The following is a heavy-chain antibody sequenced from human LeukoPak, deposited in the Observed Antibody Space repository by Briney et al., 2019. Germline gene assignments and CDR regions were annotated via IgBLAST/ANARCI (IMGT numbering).Heavy chain of an antibody. CDR2: ISYDGSRK. D-gene: IGHD1-14*01. V-gene: IGHV3-30*18. CDR1: GLTFRNYA. J-gene: IGHJ4*02. Sequence: PGVSLRLSCAASGLTFRNYAMHWVRQGPGKGLEWVAVISYDGSRKFYADSVKGRFTISRDNSKNTLNLQMNSLRAEDTAVYYCTKDSAGLDYYFDFWGQGTLVTVSS. CDR3: TKDSAGLDYYFDF.